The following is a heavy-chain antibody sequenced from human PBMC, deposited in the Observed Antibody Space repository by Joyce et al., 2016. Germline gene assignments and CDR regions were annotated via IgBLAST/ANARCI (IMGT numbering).Heavy chain of an antibody. CDR3: ARGGISYYYAMDV. CDR1: GSTFSSSS. Sequence: QLVESGGGVVKAGGSLRLSCEASGSTFSSSSRGWVRQATGKGLEWVAAISATSYYIFHAETVRGRFTVSRDNAKKTLYLQMNSLRAEDSAVFYCARGGISYYYAMDVWGQGTTVTVSS. J-gene: IGHJ6*02. V-gene: IGHV3-21*01. CDR2: ISATSYYI. D-gene: IGHD3-16*01.